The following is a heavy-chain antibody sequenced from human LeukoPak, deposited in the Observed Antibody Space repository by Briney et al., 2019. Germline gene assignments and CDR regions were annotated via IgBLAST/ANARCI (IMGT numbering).Heavy chain of an antibody. D-gene: IGHD1-26*01. J-gene: IGHJ4*02. CDR2: INHSGST. CDR1: GGSFSGYY. Sequence: KPSETLSLTCAVYGGSFSGYYWSWIRQPPGKGLEWIGEINHSGSTNYNPSLKSRVTISVDTSKNQFSLKLSSVTAADTAVYYCARGSGSYYVVIDYWGQGTLVTVSS. V-gene: IGHV4-34*01. CDR3: ARGSGSYYVVIDY.